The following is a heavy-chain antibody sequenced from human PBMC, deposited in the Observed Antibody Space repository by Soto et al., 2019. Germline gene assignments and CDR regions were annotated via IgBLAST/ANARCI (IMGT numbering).Heavy chain of an antibody. V-gene: IGHV1-18*01. J-gene: IGHJ5*02. CDR2: ISAYNGNT. CDR1: GYTFTSYG. Sequence: QVQLVQSGAEVKKPGASVKVSCKASGYTFTSYGISWVRQAPGQGLEWLGRISAYNGNTNYPQKLQGRVTMTTDTATSTAYLELRILSSDDTAVYDCAIVMRALGHGFDPWGQGTLVTVSS. CDR3: AIVMRALGHGFDP.